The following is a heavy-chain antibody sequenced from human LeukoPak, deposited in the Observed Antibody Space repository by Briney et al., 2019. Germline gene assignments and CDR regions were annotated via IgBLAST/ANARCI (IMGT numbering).Heavy chain of an antibody. CDR2: ISSSGSTI. CDR1: GFTFSSYE. CDR3: ARDSGSGCYTVDYYYMDV. Sequence: PGGSLRLSCAASGFTFSSYEMNWVRQAPGKGLEWVSYISSSGSTIYYADSVKGRFTISRDNAKNSLYLQMNSLRAEDTAVYYCARDSGSGCYTVDYYYMDVWGKGTTVTVSS. J-gene: IGHJ6*03. D-gene: IGHD3-3*01. V-gene: IGHV3-48*03.